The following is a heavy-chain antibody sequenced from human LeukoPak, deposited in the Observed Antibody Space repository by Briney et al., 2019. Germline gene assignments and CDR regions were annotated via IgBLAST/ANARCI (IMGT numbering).Heavy chain of an antibody. CDR3: ARSLGYCSAGSCFPFDY. Sequence: GGSLRLSCAASGFTVGSNYMSWVRQAPGKGLEWVSVIYSGGSTYYADSVKGGFTISRDNSKNTLYLQMNSLRAEDTAVYYCARSLGYCSAGSCFPFDYWGQGTLVTVSS. V-gene: IGHV3-53*01. CDR1: GFTVGSNY. CDR2: IYSGGST. D-gene: IGHD2-15*01. J-gene: IGHJ4*02.